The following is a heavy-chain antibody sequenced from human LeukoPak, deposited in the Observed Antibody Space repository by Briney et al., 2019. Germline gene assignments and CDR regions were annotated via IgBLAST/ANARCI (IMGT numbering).Heavy chain of an antibody. D-gene: IGHD3-3*01. V-gene: IGHV4-39*01. CDR1: GGSISSSSYY. J-gene: IGHJ1*01. CDR3: ACNPDFWSGYYTHFQH. CDR2: IYYSGSI. Sequence: SETLSLTCTVSGGSISSSSYYWGWIRQPPGKGLEWIGSIYYSGSIYYNPSLKSRVTISVDTSKNQFSLKLSSVTAADTAVYYCACNPDFWSGYYTHFQHWGQGTLVTVSS.